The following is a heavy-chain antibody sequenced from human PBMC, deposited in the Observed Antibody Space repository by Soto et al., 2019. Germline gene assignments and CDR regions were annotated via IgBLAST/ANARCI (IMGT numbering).Heavy chain of an antibody. CDR1: GFTFNDYS. D-gene: IGHD3-10*01. J-gene: IGHJ3*01. Sequence: GGSLRLSCAASGFTFNDYSFYWVRQAPGKGLEWVSGINWNSDFVVYADSVKGRFTISRDNAKNSLYLQMNSLRPEDTAFYYFAKSRVVQGPKAAFDLWGQGTMVTVSS. CDR3: AKSRVVQGPKAAFDL. CDR2: INWNSDFV. V-gene: IGHV3-9*01.